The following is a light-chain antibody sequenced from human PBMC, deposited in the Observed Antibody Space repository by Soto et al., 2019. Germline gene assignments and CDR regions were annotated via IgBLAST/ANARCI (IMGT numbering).Light chain of an antibody. CDR2: DAS. J-gene: IGKJ4*01. CDR3: HHRSNWPLVS. CDR1: QDILTF. Sequence: EIVLTQSPATLSVSPGQRASLSCRAIQDILTFLGWYQQKPGQAPRLLISDASNRATGISERFSGSGSETEFTLTISGLEPEDSAVYYCHHRSNWPLVSFGGGIKVEIK. V-gene: IGKV3-11*01.